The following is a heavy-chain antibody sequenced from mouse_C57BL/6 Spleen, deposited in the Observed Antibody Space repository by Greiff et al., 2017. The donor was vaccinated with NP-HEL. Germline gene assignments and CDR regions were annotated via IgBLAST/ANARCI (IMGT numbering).Heavy chain of an antibody. Sequence: QVQLKQPGAELVKPGASVKLSCKASGYTFTSYWMHWVKQRPGQGLEWIGMIHPNSGSTNYNEKFKSKATLTVDKSSSTAYMQLSSLTSEDSAVYYCARSTMITRYFDVWGTGTTVTVSS. CDR2: IHPNSGST. J-gene: IGHJ1*03. CDR3: ARSTMITRYFDV. CDR1: GYTFTSYW. V-gene: IGHV1-64*01. D-gene: IGHD2-4*01.